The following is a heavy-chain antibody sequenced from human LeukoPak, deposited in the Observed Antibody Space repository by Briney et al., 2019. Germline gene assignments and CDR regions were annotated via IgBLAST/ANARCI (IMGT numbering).Heavy chain of an antibody. J-gene: IGHJ3*02. V-gene: IGHV3-23*01. CDR1: GFTFSSYA. CDR3: AKFSGYDILTGQMFDAFDI. D-gene: IGHD3-9*01. Sequence: GGSLRLSCAASGFTFSSYAMSWVRQAPGKGLEWVSAISGSGGSTYYADSVKGRFTISRDNSKNTLYLQMNSLRAEDTAVYYCAKFSGYDILTGQMFDAFDIWGQGTMVTVSS. CDR2: ISGSGGST.